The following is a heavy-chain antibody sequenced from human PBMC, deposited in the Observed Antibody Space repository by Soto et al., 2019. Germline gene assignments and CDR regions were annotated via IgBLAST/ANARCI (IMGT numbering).Heavy chain of an antibody. CDR2: ILPVSAPP. CDR3: ATDSNYDVSNSF. V-gene: IGHV1-69*13. CDR1: GCTLNNYA. J-gene: IGHJ4*02. D-gene: IGHD3-3*01. Sequence: SVKVSCKASGCTLNNYAINWVRQAPGQGLEWMGGILPVSAPPDYAQKFQGGVSITADHSTSTVYMELSRLKSDDTAVYFCATDSNYDVSNSFWGQGTLVTVSS.